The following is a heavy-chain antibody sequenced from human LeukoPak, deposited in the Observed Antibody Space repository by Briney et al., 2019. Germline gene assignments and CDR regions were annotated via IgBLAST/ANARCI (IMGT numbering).Heavy chain of an antibody. J-gene: IGHJ4*02. CDR2: IYYSGST. CDR3: ARDRSSGWYDFDY. V-gene: IGHV4-39*02. D-gene: IGHD6-19*01. Sequence: SETLSLTCTVSGGSISSSSYYWGWIRQPPGKGLEWIGSIYYSGSTYYNPSLKSRVTISVDTSKNQFSLKLSSVTAADTAVYYCARDRSSGWYDFDYWGQGTLVTVTS. CDR1: GGSISSSSYY.